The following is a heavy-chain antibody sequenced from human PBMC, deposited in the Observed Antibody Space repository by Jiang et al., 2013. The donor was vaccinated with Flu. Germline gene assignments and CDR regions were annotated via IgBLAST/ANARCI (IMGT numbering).Heavy chain of an antibody. Sequence: KGRFTISRDDSKNTLYLQMNSLKTEDTAVYYCTTGAAVYGMDVWGQGTHGHRLL. V-gene: IGHV3-15*01. J-gene: IGHJ6*02. CDR3: TTGAAVYGMDV.